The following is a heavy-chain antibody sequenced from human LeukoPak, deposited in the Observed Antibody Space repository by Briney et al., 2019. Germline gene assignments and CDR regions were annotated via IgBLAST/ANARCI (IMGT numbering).Heavy chain of an antibody. CDR2: INTNTGNP. CDR3: ARRTNYGGNSLIAFDI. Sequence: ASVKVSCKASGYTFISFAMSWVRQAPGQGLEWMGWINTNTGNPTYAQGFTGRFAFSLDTSVSTAYLQISSLKAEDTAVYYCARRTNYGGNSLIAFDIWGQGTMVTVSS. V-gene: IGHV7-4-1*02. CDR1: GYTFISFA. D-gene: IGHD4-23*01. J-gene: IGHJ3*02.